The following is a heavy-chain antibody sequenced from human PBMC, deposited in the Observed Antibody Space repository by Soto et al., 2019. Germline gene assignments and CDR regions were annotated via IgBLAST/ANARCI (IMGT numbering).Heavy chain of an antibody. V-gene: IGHV3-7*04. Sequence: PGGSLRLSCAASGFTFSSYWMSWVRQAPGKGLEWVANIKQDGSEKYYVDSAKGRFTISRDNAKNSLYLQMNSLRAEDTAVYYCARFYYDSSGYLPSPYYYYYGMDVWGQGTTVTVSS. CDR1: GFTFSSYW. D-gene: IGHD3-22*01. CDR2: IKQDGSEK. CDR3: ARFYYDSSGYLPSPYYYYYGMDV. J-gene: IGHJ6*02.